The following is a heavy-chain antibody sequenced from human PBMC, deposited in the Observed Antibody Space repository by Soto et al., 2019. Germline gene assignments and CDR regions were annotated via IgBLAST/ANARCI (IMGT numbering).Heavy chain of an antibody. J-gene: IGHJ4*02. D-gene: IGHD5-12*01. CDR2: IYYSGST. Sequence: SETLSLTCTVSGGSFNSDGYYWGWIRQSPGKGLEWIGSIYYSGSTYYSPSLKSTITSSVDTSKNQFSLNLRSVTAADTAVYYCVRRGRGRPTDYWGQGTLVTVSS. V-gene: IGHV4-39*01. CDR3: VRRGRGRPTDY. CDR1: GGSFNSDGYY.